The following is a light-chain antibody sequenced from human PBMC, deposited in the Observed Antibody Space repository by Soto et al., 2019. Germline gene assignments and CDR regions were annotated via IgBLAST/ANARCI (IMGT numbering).Light chain of an antibody. J-gene: IGLJ2*01. CDR1: SSNIGNNY. Sequence: QSVLTQPPSVSAAPGQKVTISCSGSSSNIGNNYVSWYQQLPGTAPKLVIYDNNKRPSGIPDRFSGSKSGTPATLGITGLQTGDEADYYCGTWDGSLSAVVFGGGTKLTVL. CDR2: DNN. V-gene: IGLV1-51*01. CDR3: GTWDGSLSAVV.